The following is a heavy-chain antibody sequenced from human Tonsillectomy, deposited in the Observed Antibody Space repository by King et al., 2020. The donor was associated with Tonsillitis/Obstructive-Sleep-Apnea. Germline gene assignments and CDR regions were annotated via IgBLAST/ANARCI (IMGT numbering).Heavy chain of an antibody. CDR3: TTTGIAVAGTYAFDI. D-gene: IGHD6-19*01. J-gene: IGHJ3*02. CDR2: SRSKANSYAT. CDR1: GFTFSGSA. Sequence: VQLVESGGGLVQPGGSLKLSCAASGFTFSGSAMHWVRQASGKGLEWVGRSRSKANSYATAYAASVKGRFTISRDDSKNTAYLQMNSLKTEDTAVYYCTTTGIAVAGTYAFDIWGQGTMVTVSS. V-gene: IGHV3-73*01.